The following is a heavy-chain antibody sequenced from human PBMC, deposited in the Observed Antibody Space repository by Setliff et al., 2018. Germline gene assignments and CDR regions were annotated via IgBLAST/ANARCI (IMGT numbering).Heavy chain of an antibody. CDR1: GDSTSGGSIRSHY. D-gene: IGHD1-1*01. CDR3: ARTGTYRYFDY. Sequence: SETLSLTCTVSGDSTSGGSIRSHYWSWVRQPPGKGLEWIGYIDYSGTTDYNPSLKSRVTLSADMSKSHVSLKLTSVTAADTAVYYCARTGTYRYFDYWGQGALVTVSS. V-gene: IGHV4-59*08. CDR2: IDYSGTT. J-gene: IGHJ4*02.